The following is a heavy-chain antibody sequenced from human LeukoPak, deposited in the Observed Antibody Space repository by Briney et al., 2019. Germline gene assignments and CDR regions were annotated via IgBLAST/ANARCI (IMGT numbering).Heavy chain of an antibody. CDR2: IYYSGST. D-gene: IGHD3-3*01. J-gene: IGHJ6*03. CDR1: GGSISSSYW. CDR3: ARERGGGGFGVVIKRSYYYMDV. V-gene: IGHV4-4*02. Sequence: SETLSLTCAVSGGSISSSYWWSWVRQPPGKGLEWIGSIYYSGSTYYNPSLKSRVTMSVDTSKNQFSLKLSSVTAADTAVYYCARERGGGGFGVVIKRSYYYMDVWGKGTTVTVSS.